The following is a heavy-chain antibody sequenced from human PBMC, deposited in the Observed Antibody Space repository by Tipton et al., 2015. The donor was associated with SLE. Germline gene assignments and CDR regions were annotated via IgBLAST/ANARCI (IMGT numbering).Heavy chain of an antibody. Sequence: TLSLTCTVSGASFSRYFWSWIRQPPGKGLEWIAYLSTSETTKYNPSLKSRVSISVDSSKNQFSLKLSSVTAADTAIYYCARHGFYFRDGLDTWGQGTIVTVSS. CDR3: ARHGFYFRDGLDT. J-gene: IGHJ3*02. D-gene: IGHD2/OR15-2a*01. CDR1: GASFSRYF. V-gene: IGHV4-4*08. CDR2: LSTSETT.